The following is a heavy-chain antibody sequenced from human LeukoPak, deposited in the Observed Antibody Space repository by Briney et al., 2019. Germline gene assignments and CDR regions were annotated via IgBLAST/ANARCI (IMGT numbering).Heavy chain of an antibody. CDR3: ARDGSLARLVDYYYYYMDV. CDR2: ISSSSSYI. CDR1: GFTFSSYS. Sequence: PGGSLRLSCAASGFTFSSYSMNWVRQAPGKGLEWISSISSSSSYIYYADSVRGRFTISRDNAKNSLYLQMNSLRAGDTAVYYCARDGSLARLVDYYYYYMDVWGKGTTVTVSS. D-gene: IGHD6-19*01. J-gene: IGHJ6*03. V-gene: IGHV3-21*01.